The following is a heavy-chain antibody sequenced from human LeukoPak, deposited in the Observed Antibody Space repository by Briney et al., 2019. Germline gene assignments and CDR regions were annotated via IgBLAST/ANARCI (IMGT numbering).Heavy chain of an antibody. CDR2: INHSGST. Sequence: SETLSLTCAVYGGSFSGYYWSWIRQPPGKGLEWIGEINHSGSTNYSPSLKSRVTISVDTSKNQFSLKLSSVTAADTAVYYCARHDGYCSSTSCYFDYWGQGTLVTVSS. D-gene: IGHD2-2*01. J-gene: IGHJ4*02. CDR3: ARHDGYCSSTSCYFDY. CDR1: GGSFSGYY. V-gene: IGHV4-34*01.